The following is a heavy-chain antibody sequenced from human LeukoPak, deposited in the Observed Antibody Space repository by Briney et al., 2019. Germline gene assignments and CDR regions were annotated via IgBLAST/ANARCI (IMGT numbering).Heavy chain of an antibody. Sequence: GGSLRLSCAASEFTFSSYSMNWVRQAPGKGLEWVSYISSSGNTIYYADSVKGRFTISRDNAKNSLYLQVNSLRDEDTAVYYCAREGPVVRGSEVDYWGQGTLVTVSS. D-gene: IGHD4-23*01. J-gene: IGHJ4*02. CDR1: EFTFSSYS. CDR3: AREGPVVRGSEVDY. CDR2: ISSSGNTI. V-gene: IGHV3-48*02.